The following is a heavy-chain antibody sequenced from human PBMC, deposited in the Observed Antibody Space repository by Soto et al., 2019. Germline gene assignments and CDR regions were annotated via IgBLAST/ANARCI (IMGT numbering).Heavy chain of an antibody. V-gene: IGHV4-59*11. Sequence: PSETLSLTCTVSGGSISSHYWSWIRQPPGKGLEWIGYTHYSGSTDYNASLKSRVTISVDTSKNQFSLKLTSVTAADTAVYFCATGGWYNLFWGQGSLVTVSS. CDR3: ATGGWYNLF. D-gene: IGHD6-19*01. CDR2: THYSGST. CDR1: GGSISSHY. J-gene: IGHJ4*02.